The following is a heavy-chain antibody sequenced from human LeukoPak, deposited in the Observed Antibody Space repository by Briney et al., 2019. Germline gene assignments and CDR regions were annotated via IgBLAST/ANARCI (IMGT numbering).Heavy chain of an antibody. CDR1: GFTFTSDA. CDR2: TVSRGTT. D-gene: IGHD6-19*01. V-gene: IGHV3-23*01. J-gene: IGHJ4*02. Sequence: GGSLRLSCVASGFTFTSDAMNWVRQAPGKGLEWVSSTVSRGTTQYADSVKGRFTISRDNSKNTLYLQMNSLRAEDTAVYYCARDSSGWYSPLDYWGQGTLVTVSS. CDR3: ARDSSGWYSPLDY.